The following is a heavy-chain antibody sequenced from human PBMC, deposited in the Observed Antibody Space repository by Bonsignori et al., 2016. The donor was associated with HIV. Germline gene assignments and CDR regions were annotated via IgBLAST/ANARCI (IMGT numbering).Heavy chain of an antibody. J-gene: IGHJ5*02. D-gene: IGHD4-17*01. Sequence: GGSLRLSCAASGFTFGSYSMNWVRQAPGKGLEWVSYISSSSNTIYYADSVKGRFTISRDNAKNSLYLQMNSLRGEDTAVYYCARNPSYGDSQDGSWGQGTLVTVSS. V-gene: IGHV3-48*01. CDR1: GFTFGSYS. CDR2: ISSSSNTI. CDR3: ARNPSYGDSQDGS.